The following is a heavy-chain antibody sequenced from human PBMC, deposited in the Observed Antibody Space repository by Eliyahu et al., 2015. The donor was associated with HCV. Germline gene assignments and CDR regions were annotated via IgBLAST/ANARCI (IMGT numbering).Heavy chain of an antibody. D-gene: IGHD6-6*01. J-gene: IGHJ6*02. CDR1: GYTXTDYD. Sequence: QVQVVQSGAEVKKPGASVKXSCKASGYTXTDYDFSWVRQAAGQGLXWXGWMDXGSGXTAYAQKFQGRLXMTRDTAISTAYMELTNLRSDDTAVYYCGRGGQYKTSSGLFMAGVDVWGQGTTVTVSS. CDR3: GRGGQYKTSSGLFMAGVDV. V-gene: IGHV1-8*01. CDR2: MDXGSGXT.